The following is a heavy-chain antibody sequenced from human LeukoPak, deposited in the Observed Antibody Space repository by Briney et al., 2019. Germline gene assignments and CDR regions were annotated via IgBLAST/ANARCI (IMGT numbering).Heavy chain of an antibody. J-gene: IGHJ6*03. CDR2: IIPIFGTA. CDR3: ARGGAYSGYDYYYYYYMDV. D-gene: IGHD5-12*01. Sequence: SVKVSCKASGGTFSSYAISWVRQAPGQGLEWMGGIIPIFGTANCAQKFQGRVTITADESTSTAYMELSSLRSEDTAVYYCARGGAYSGYDYYYYYYMDVWGKGTTVTVSS. CDR1: GGTFSSYA. V-gene: IGHV1-69*13.